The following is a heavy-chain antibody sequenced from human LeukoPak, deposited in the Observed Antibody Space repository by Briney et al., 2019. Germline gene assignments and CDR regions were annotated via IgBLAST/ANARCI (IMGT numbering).Heavy chain of an antibody. CDR3: AKEILLAAGSTGFFQH. V-gene: IGHV3-33*06. CDR2: IWSGGSHQ. J-gene: IGHJ1*01. Sequence: PGGSLRPSCAASGFTFSSYAMRWVRQAPGTGLEWVAVIWSGGSHQYYVDSVKGRFTISRDNSKNTVYLQMNSLRAEDTAVYYCAKEILLAAGSTGFFQHWGQGSLVTVSS. D-gene: IGHD3-10*01. CDR1: GFTFSSYA.